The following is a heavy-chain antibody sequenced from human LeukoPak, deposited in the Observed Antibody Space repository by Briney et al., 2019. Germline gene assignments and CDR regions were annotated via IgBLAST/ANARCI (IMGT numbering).Heavy chain of an antibody. CDR3: AKDLVTGSLDY. Sequence: PGGSLRLSCAASGFTFSKYAMTWVRQAPGKGLEWVSSISGSGGSTYYADSVKGRFTISRANSENTLYLQMHSLRAEDTAVYYCAKDLVTGSLDYWGQGTLVTVSS. V-gene: IGHV3-23*01. D-gene: IGHD3-10*01. CDR1: GFTFSKYA. CDR2: ISGSGGST. J-gene: IGHJ4*02.